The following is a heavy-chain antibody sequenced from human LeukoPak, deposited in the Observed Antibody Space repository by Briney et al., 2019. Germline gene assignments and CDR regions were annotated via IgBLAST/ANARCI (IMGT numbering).Heavy chain of an antibody. V-gene: IGHV3-15*01. Sequence: GGSLRLSCAASGFTFSNAWMSWVRQAPGKGLEWVGHIKSKTDGGTTDYAAPVKGRLTLSRDDSKSTLYLQMNSLRTEDTAVYYCTTLRSIATDYWGQGTLATVSS. CDR1: GFTFSNAW. CDR3: TTLRSIATDY. CDR2: IKSKTDGGTT. D-gene: IGHD2-2*01. J-gene: IGHJ4*02.